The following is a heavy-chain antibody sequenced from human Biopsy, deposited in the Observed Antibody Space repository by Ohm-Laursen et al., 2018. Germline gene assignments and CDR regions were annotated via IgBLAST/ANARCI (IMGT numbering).Heavy chain of an antibody. CDR2: INHRGRT. J-gene: IGHJ6*02. CDR3: VRGVDYYDPYHYYALDV. V-gene: IGHV4-34*01. Sequence: GTLSLTCTVYGESFNGYYWSWIRQTPGKGLEWIGEINHRGRTNYNPSLKSRVTISVDTSKNQFSLKVRSVTAADTAVYYCVRGVDYYDPYHYYALDVWGQGTTVTVSS. CDR1: GESFNGYY. D-gene: IGHD3-22*01.